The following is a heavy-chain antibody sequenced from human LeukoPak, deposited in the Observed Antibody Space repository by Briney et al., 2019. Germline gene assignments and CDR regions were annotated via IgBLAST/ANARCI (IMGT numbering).Heavy chain of an antibody. V-gene: IGHV1-46*01. CDR2: INPSGGST. CDR3: ARGGDGYNLDYYYYMDV. Sequence: ASVKVSCKASGYTFTSYYMHWVRQAPGQGLEWMGIINPSGGSTSYAQKFQGRVTMTRDTSTSTVYMELSSLRSEDTAVYYCARGGDGYNLDYYYYMDVWGKGTTVTVSS. CDR1: GYTFTSYY. D-gene: IGHD5-24*01. J-gene: IGHJ6*03.